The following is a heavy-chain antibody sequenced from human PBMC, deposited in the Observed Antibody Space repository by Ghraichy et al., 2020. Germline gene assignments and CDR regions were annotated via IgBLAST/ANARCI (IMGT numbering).Heavy chain of an antibody. Sequence: GGSLRLSCAASGFTFSSYWMSWVRQAPGKGLEWVANIKQDGSEKYYVDSVKGRFTISRDNAKNSLYLQMNSLRAEDTAVYYCARELYDFWSGYGPDYWGQGTLVTVSS. J-gene: IGHJ4*02. CDR2: IKQDGSEK. D-gene: IGHD3-3*01. CDR1: GFTFSSYW. CDR3: ARELYDFWSGYGPDY. V-gene: IGHV3-7*03.